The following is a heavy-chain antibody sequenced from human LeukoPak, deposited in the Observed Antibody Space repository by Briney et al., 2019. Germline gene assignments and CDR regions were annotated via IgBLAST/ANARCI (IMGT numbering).Heavy chain of an antibody. D-gene: IGHD2-2*01. J-gene: IGHJ6*02. V-gene: IGHV1-69*04. CDR2: IIPILGIA. CDR1: GGAFSSYA. CDR3: ASHRGNIVVVPADPPLDYYGMDV. Sequence: GASVKVSCKASGGAFSSYAISWVRQAPGQGLEWMGRIIPILGIANYAQKFQGRVTITAGKSTSTAYMELSSLRSEDTAVYYCASHRGNIVVVPADPPLDYYGMDVWGQGTTVTVSS.